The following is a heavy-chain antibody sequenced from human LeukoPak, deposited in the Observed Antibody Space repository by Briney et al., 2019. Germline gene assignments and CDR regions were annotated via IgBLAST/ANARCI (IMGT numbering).Heavy chain of an antibody. CDR3: AKETLISGFYMDV. V-gene: IGHV3-30*18. J-gene: IGHJ6*03. CDR1: GFTFSSYG. D-gene: IGHD1-26*01. Sequence: GGSLRLSCAASGFTFSSYGMHWVRQAPGKGLEWVAVISYDGSNKYYADSVKGRFTISRDNSKNTLYLQMNSLRAEDTAVYYCAKETLISGFYMDVWGKGTTVTVSS. CDR2: ISYDGSNK.